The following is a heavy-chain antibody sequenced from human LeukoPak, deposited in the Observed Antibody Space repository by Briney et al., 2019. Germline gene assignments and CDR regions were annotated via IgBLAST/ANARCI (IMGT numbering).Heavy chain of an antibody. D-gene: IGHD3-22*01. V-gene: IGHV3-21*04. CDR1: GFTFSSYS. J-gene: IGHJ4*02. CDR3: AKGYYYDSTGYYPVDY. CDR2: ISSSSSYI. Sequence: GGSLRLSCAASGFTFSSYSMNWVRQAPGKGLEWVSSISSSSSYIYYADSVKGRFTISRDNAKNSLYLQMNSLRAEDTAVYYCAKGYYYDSTGYYPVDYWGQGILVTVSS.